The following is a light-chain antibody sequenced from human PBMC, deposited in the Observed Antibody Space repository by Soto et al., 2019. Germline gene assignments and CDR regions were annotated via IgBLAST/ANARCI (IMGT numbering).Light chain of an antibody. CDR2: GAS. V-gene: IGKV3-20*01. CDR3: QQYSDLPMK. CDR1: QSVSSSY. Sequence: EVVLTQSPGTLSFSPGERATLSCSASQSVSSSYLAWYQQKPGQAPRLLIYGASRRATGIPDRFSGSASGTDFTLTISRLEPEDFAVYFCQQYSDLPMKFGQGTRLEIK. J-gene: IGKJ5*01.